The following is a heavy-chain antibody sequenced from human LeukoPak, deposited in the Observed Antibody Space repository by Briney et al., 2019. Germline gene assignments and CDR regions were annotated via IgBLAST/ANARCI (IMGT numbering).Heavy chain of an antibody. D-gene: IGHD5-24*01. J-gene: IGHJ4*02. CDR1: GYTFTSYG. Sequence: SVKVSCKASGYTFTSYGISWVRQAPGQGLEWMGWISAYNGNTNYAQKFQGRVTITADESTSTAYMELSSLRSEDTAVYYCATAWDGYNAFDYWGQGTLVTVSS. CDR2: ISAYNGNT. CDR3: ATAWDGYNAFDY. V-gene: IGHV1-18*01.